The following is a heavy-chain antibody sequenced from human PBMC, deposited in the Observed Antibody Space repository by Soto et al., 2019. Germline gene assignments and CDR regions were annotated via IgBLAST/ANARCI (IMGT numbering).Heavy chain of an antibody. J-gene: IGHJ4*02. CDR1: GFTFSSYA. V-gene: IGHV3-30-3*01. D-gene: IGHD3-10*01. CDR2: ISYDGSNK. CDR3: ASGDYYGSGSYSSSDDH. Sequence: QVLLVESGGGVVQPRRSLRLSCAASGFTFSSYAMHWVRQAPGKGLEWVALISYDGSNKYYADSVKGRFTISRDNSKNTLDLQMNSLRAEDTAVYYCASGDYYGSGSYSSSDDHWGQGTVVTVSS.